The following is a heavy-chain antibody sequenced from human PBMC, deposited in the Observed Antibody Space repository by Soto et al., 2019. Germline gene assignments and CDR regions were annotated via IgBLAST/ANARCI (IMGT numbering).Heavy chain of an antibody. J-gene: IGHJ6*02. CDR3: ARDCSSTSCYPNYYYYGMDV. V-gene: IGHV1-69*13. D-gene: IGHD2-2*01. CDR1: GGTFSSYS. Sequence: ASVKVSCKASGGTFSSYSISWVRQAPGQGLEWMGGIIPIFGTANYAQKFQGRVTITADESTSTAYMELSSLRSEDTAVYYCARDCSSTSCYPNYYYYGMDVWGQGTTVTVSS. CDR2: IIPIFGTA.